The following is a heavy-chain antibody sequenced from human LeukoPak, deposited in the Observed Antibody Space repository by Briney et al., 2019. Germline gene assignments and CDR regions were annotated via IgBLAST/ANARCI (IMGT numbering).Heavy chain of an antibody. CDR1: GYTFTAYY. CDR2: INPNSGGT. CDR3: ARNYDILTGYYVAYYYGMDV. V-gene: IGHV1-2*02. Sequence: GASLRVSSTASGYTFTAYYIHWGRQATGPRLQWMGWINPNSGGTNYVQKFQGRVTMTRDTSISTAYMELSRLRSDDTAVYYCARNYDILTGYYVAYYYGMDVWGQGTTVTVSS. J-gene: IGHJ6*02. D-gene: IGHD3-9*01.